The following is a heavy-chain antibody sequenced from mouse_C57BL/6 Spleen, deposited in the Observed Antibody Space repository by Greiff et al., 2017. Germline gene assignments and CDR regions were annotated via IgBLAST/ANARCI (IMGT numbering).Heavy chain of an antibody. CDR2: ISDGGSYT. D-gene: IGHD2-12*01. CDR1: GFTFSSYA. CDR3: ARSYSSYYFDY. V-gene: IGHV5-4*01. J-gene: IGHJ2*01. Sequence: EVQGVESGGGLVKPGGSLKLSCAASGFTFSSYAMSWVRQTPEKRLEWVATISDGGSYTYYPDNVKGRFTISRDNAKNNLYLQMSHLKSEDTAMYYCARSYSSYYFDYWGQGTTLTVSS.